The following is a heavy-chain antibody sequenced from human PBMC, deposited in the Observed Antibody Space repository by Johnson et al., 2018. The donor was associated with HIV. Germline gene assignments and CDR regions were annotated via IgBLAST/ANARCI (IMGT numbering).Heavy chain of an antibody. J-gene: IGHJ3*02. D-gene: IGHD3-22*01. CDR1: GFTFSRYG. CDR3: AKGRDSSGFGAFDI. Sequence: QVQLVESGGGVVQPGRSPRLSCAASGFTFSRYGIHWVRQAPGKGLEWVAVISYDGSNKKYADSVTGRFTISRDNSKNTLYLQMNSLRAEDTAVYYCAKGRDSSGFGAFDIWGQGTMVTVSS. V-gene: IGHV3-30*18. CDR2: ISYDGSNK.